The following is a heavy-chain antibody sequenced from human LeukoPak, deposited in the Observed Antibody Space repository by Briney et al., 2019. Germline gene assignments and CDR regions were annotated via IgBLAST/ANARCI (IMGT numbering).Heavy chain of an antibody. J-gene: IGHJ5*02. CDR3: AGGFCSGSDCSRIWVADRGWFDP. CDR1: GGGTFNNYA. CDR2: IIPIVGTT. D-gene: IGHD2-21*02. Sequence: SVKVSCEASGGGTFNNYAISWVRQAPGQGLEWVGRIIPIVGTTTYAQEFQGRGTINADASTNIAYMELTNLKSDDTGLYYCAGGFCSGSDCSRIWVADRGWFDPWGPGTLIIVSS. V-gene: IGHV1-69*11.